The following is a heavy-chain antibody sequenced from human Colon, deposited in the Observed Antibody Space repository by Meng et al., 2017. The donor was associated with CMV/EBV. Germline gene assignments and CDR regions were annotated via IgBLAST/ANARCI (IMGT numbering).Heavy chain of an antibody. D-gene: IGHD3-3*01. CDR1: GYTFSTFG. CDR3: ARESPDPVLRFLEWLLYNGMDV. Sequence: ASVKVSCKASGYTFSTFGISWVRQAPGQGLEWMGIINPSGGSTSYAQKFQGRVTMTRDTSTSTVYMELSSLRSEDTAVYYCARESPDPVLRFLEWLLYNGMDVWGQGTTVTVSS. V-gene: IGHV1-46*01. J-gene: IGHJ6*02. CDR2: INPSGGST.